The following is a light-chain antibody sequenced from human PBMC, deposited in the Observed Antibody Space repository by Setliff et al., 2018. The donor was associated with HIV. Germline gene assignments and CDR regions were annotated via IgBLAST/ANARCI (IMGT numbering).Light chain of an antibody. CDR1: SNGVGRYDL. CDR3: ASYTTNSLYV. CDR2: QAT. Sequence: QSALTQPASVSGSPGQSITISCTGTSNGVGRYDLVSWYQQHPARAPKLIIYQATRRPSGVSNRFSGSKSGNVASLTISGLQAEDEADYYCASYTTNSLYVFGSGTKVT. V-gene: IGLV2-14*02. J-gene: IGLJ1*01.